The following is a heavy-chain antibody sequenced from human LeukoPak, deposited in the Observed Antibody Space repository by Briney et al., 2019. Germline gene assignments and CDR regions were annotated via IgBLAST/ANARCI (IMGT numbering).Heavy chain of an antibody. J-gene: IGHJ4*02. Sequence: PGGSLRLSCAASGFTFSSNGMHWVRQAPGKGLEWVAVIWYDGSKKYYADSVKGRLTISRDNSKNTLYLQMNSLRAEDTAVYYCARESHIWFTSLDYWGQGTLVTVSS. CDR1: GFTFSSNG. V-gene: IGHV3-33*01. CDR2: IWYDGSKK. D-gene: IGHD3-10*01. CDR3: ARESHIWFTSLDY.